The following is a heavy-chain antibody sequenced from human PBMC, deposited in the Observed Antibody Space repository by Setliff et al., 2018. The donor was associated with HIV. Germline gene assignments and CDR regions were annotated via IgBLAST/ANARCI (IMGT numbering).Heavy chain of an antibody. CDR3: ARRNMYYYDSRRGSFDY. V-gene: IGHV4-38-2*02. Sequence: SETLSLTCTVSGGSISSGYYWGWIRQPPGKGLEWIGSIYHSGSTYYNPSLKSRVTISIDTSKNQFSLNLTSVTAADTAVYYCARRNMYYYDSRRGSFDYWGQGTLVTAPQ. D-gene: IGHD3-22*01. J-gene: IGHJ4*02. CDR1: GGSISSGYY. CDR2: IYHSGST.